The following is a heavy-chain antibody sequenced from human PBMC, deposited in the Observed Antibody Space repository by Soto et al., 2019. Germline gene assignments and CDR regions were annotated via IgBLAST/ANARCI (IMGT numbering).Heavy chain of an antibody. V-gene: IGHV3-15*07. CDR1: GFTFSNAW. D-gene: IGHD6-13*01. CDR2: IKSKTDGGTT. Sequence: GGSLRLSCAASGFTFSNAWMNWVRQAPGKGLEWVGRIKSKTDGGTTDYAAPVKGRFTISRDDSKNTLYLQMNSLKTEDTAVYYCTTDVSGSWRKYYFAYWGQGTLVTVSS. J-gene: IGHJ4*02. CDR3: TTDVSGSWRKYYFAY.